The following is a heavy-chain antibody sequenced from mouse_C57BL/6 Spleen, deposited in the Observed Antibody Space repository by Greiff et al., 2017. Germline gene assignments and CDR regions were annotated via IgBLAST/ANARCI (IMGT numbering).Heavy chain of an antibody. D-gene: IGHD1-1*01. Sequence: VQLQQPGAELARPGASVKLSCKASGYTFTSYGIRWVKQRTGQGLEWIGEIYPRSGNTYYNEKFKGKATLTADKSSSTAYLELRSLTSEDSAVYVCASDSGNSDFDYWGQGTTLTVSS. CDR2: IYPRSGNT. V-gene: IGHV1-81*01. J-gene: IGHJ2*01. CDR3: ASDSGNSDFDY. CDR1: GYTFTSYG.